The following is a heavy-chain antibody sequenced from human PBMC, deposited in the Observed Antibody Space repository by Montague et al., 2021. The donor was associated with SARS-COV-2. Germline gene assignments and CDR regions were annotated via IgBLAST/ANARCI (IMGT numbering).Heavy chain of an antibody. J-gene: IGHJ4*02. V-gene: IGHV4-59*08. CDR3: ARRGGWPYFDF. CDR2: IYSTGSS. Sequence: SGTLSLTCTVSGGSIISYYWSWIRQYPGKRLEWIGYIYSTGSSDYNPSLESRVTMSLDMSKNQFSLNLTSVTAADTAVYYCARRGGWPYFDFWSQGTLVTVSS. CDR1: GGSIISYY. D-gene: IGHD6-19*01.